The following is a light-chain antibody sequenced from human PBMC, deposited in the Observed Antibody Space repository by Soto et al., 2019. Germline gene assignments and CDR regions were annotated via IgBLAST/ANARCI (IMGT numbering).Light chain of an antibody. CDR1: QSVSSSY. V-gene: IGKV3-20*01. Sequence: EIVLTQSPGTLSLSPGERATLSCRASQSVSSSYLAWYQQKPGQAPRLLIYGASSRATGIPDRFSGSGSGTDFTLPISRLEPEDFAVYYCQQYGRSPPFTFGGGTKVEIK. CDR2: GAS. CDR3: QQYGRSPPFT. J-gene: IGKJ4*01.